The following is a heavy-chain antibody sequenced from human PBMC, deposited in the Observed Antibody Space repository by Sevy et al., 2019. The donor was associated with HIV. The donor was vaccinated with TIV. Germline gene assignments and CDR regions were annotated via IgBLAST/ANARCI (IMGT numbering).Heavy chain of an antibody. J-gene: IGHJ6*02. D-gene: IGHD2-15*01. CDR2: ISSSSSTI. CDR1: GFTFSSYS. Sequence: GGSLRLSCAASGFTFSSYSMNWVRQAPGKGLEWVSYISSSSSTIYYADSVKGRFTISRDKAKNSLYLQMNSLRDEDTAVYYCARDGAVVVVAAAKRYYYYGMDVWGQGTTVTVSS. V-gene: IGHV3-48*02. CDR3: ARDGAVVVVAAAKRYYYYGMDV.